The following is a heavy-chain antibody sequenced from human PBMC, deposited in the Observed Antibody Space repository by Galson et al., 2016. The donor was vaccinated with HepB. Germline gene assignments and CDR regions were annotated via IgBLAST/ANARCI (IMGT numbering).Heavy chain of an antibody. J-gene: IGHJ4*02. V-gene: IGHV3-30*03. CDR2: DSMDGRRK. Sequence: SLRLSCATSGFTFNKYGMHWVRQAPGKGREWVAADSMDGRRKFYADSVRGRFTISRDISSSMLFLQMSSLGGDVTAVYYCAREGPRGNSYGHDCWGQGTLVTVSS. CDR3: AREGPRGNSYGHDC. D-gene: IGHD5-18*01. CDR1: GFTFNKYG.